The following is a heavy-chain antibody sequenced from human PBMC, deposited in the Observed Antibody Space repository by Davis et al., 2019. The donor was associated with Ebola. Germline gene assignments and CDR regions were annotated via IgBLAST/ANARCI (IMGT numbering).Heavy chain of an antibody. CDR3: SRAGHSYATGYYFHY. CDR1: GGSISNYY. CDR2: IHYTGST. Sequence: SETLSLTCSVSGGSISNYYWTWVRQPPGKGLEWVGFIHYTGSTNYNASLKSRVTISLDTSNHRFSLKLTSVTAADTAVYYWSRAGHSYATGYYFHYRGQGALVTVPP. J-gene: IGHJ4*02. V-gene: IGHV4-59*01. D-gene: IGHD5-18*01.